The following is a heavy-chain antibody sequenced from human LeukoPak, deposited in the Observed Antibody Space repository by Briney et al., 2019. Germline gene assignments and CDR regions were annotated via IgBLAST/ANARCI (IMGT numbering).Heavy chain of an antibody. CDR2: ISGSGDST. CDR3: AKEERAAAGRDFEY. J-gene: IGHJ4*02. D-gene: IGHD6-13*01. CDR1: GFTFSSYA. V-gene: IGHV3-23*01. Sequence: GGSLRLSCAASGFTFSSYAMSWVRQAPGKGLEWVSAISGSGDSTYYADSVKGRFTISRDNSKNTLFLEMNSLRAEDTAVYYCAKEERAAAGRDFEYWGQGTLVTVSS.